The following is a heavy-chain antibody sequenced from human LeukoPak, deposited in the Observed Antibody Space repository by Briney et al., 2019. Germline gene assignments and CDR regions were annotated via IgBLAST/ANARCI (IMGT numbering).Heavy chain of an antibody. J-gene: IGHJ3*02. Sequence: PGRSLRLSCAASGFTFSSYAMHWVRQAPGKGLEWVAVISYDGSNKYYADSVKGRFTISRDNSKNTLYLQMNSLRAEDTAVYYCAKVKYGSGSNLDAFDIWGQGTMVTVSS. CDR2: ISYDGSNK. CDR1: GFTFSSYA. D-gene: IGHD3-10*01. V-gene: IGHV3-30-3*01. CDR3: AKVKYGSGSNLDAFDI.